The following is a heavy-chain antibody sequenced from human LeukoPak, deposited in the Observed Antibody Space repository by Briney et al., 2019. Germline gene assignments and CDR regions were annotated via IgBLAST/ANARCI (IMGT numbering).Heavy chain of an antibody. CDR3: ARHPEKGYCSGGSCSGDAFDI. Sequence: SQTLSLTCAVSGGSISSGGYSWSWIRQPPGKGLEWIGSIYYSGSTYYNKSLKSRVTISVDTSKNQFSLKLSSVTAADTAVYYCARHPEKGYCSGGSCSGDAFDIWGQGTMVTVSS. V-gene: IGHV4-30-2*03. J-gene: IGHJ3*02. D-gene: IGHD2-15*01. CDR2: IYYSGST. CDR1: GGSISSGGYS.